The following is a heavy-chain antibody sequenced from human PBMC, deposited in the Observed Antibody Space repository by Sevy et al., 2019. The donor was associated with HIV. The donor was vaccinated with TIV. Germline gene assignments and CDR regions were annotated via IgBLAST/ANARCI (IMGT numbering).Heavy chain of an antibody. CDR2: IYYIGNT. Sequence: SETLSLTCSVSGGSISNSAYYWGWIRQPPGKGLEWIGNIYYIGNTYYKPSLKSRVTISVDTSKNQFSLQLSSVTAADTAVYYCARWTMGITMIQGEFDSWGQVTLVTVSS. D-gene: IGHD3-10*01. CDR1: GGSISNSAYY. CDR3: ARWTMGITMIQGEFDS. J-gene: IGHJ5*01. V-gene: IGHV4-39*01.